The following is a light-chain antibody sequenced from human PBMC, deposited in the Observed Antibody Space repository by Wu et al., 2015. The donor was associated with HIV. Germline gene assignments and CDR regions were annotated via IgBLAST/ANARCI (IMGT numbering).Light chain of an antibody. J-gene: IGKJ5*01. CDR2: DAS. Sequence: EILLTQSPATLSLSPGERATLSCRASQSVSSSLAWYQQKPGQAPSLLIYDASNRATGIPARFSGSGSGTDFTLIISRLEPEDFAVYYCQQYGYSPVTFGQGTRLEIK. CDR1: QSVSSS. V-gene: IGKV3-11*01. CDR3: QQYGYSPVT.